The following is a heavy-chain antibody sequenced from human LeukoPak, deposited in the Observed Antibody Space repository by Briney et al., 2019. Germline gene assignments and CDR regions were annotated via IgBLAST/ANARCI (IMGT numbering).Heavy chain of an antibody. CDR3: ARDRRDHFELSPRGYFDY. CDR1: GFTFSNYA. V-gene: IGHV3-33*08. J-gene: IGHJ4*02. Sequence: QTGGSLRLSCAASGFTFSNYAMHWVRQAPGKGLEWVAIIWYDGSNKYYADSVKGRFTISRDNSKNTLFLQMNSLRAEDTAVYYCARDRRDHFELSPRGYFDYWGQGTLVTVSS. CDR2: IWYDGSNK. D-gene: IGHD1-26*01.